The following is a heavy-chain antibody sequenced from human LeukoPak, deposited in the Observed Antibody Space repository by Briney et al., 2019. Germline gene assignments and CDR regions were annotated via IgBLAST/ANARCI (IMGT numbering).Heavy chain of an antibody. CDR1: GYTFTSYD. V-gene: IGHV1-8*01. Sequence: ASVKVSCKASGYTFTSYDINWVRQATGQGLEWMGWMNPNSGNTGYAQKFQGKVTMTRDTSTSTVYMELSSLRSEDTAVYYCASTLITMIGYAFDIWGQGTMVTVSS. CDR2: MNPNSGNT. CDR3: ASTLITMIGYAFDI. D-gene: IGHD3-22*01. J-gene: IGHJ3*02.